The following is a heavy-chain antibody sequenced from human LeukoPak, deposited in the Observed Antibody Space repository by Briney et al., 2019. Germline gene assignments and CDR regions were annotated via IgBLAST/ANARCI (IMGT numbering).Heavy chain of an antibody. V-gene: IGHV4-39*07. Sequence: SETLSLTCTVSGGSISSSSYYWGWIRQPPGKGLEWIGGIYYSGSTYYNPSLKSRVTISVDTSKNQFSLKLSSVTAADTAVYYCAREGAWAFDPWGQGTLVTVSS. D-gene: IGHD3-16*01. J-gene: IGHJ5*02. CDR2: IYYSGST. CDR1: GGSISSSSYY. CDR3: AREGAWAFDP.